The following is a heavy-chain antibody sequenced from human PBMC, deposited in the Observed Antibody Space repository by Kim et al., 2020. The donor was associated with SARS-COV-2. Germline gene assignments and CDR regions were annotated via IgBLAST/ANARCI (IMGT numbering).Heavy chain of an antibody. D-gene: IGHD3-10*01. Sequence: SVKVSCEASGCTFSDYAVCWVRQAPGQGLEWVGWIITNSGTTLFAQTFQGRVTITADTSTSTVFMELSSLRSDDTAVYYCARAPDDKASGDFFNHDVDVWGRGTTVTVSS. J-gene: IGHJ6*02. CDR2: IITNSGTT. CDR3: ARAPDDKASGDFFNHDVDV. V-gene: IGHV1-69*06. CDR1: GCTFSDYA.